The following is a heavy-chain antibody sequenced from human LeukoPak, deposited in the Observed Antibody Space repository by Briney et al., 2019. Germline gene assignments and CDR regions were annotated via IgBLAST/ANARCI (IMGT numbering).Heavy chain of an antibody. CDR2: ISYDGRNK. CDR3: AKEYDEKSYFDY. CDR1: GFTFSSYG. Sequence: GGSLRLSCAASGFTFSSYGIQWVRQAPGKGLEWVAVISYDGRNKYYADSVKGRFTISRDNSKNTVYLQMNSLRPEDTAVYYCAKEYDEKSYFDYWGQGTLVTVSS. J-gene: IGHJ4*02. V-gene: IGHV3-30*18. D-gene: IGHD3-3*01.